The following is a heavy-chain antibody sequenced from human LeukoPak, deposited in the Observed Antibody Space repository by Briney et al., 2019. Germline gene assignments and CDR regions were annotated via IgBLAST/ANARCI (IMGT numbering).Heavy chain of an antibody. CDR2: ISSSSSYI. Sequence: GGSLRLSCAASGFTFSNYAMTWVRQAPGKGLEWVSSISSSSSYIYYADSVKGRFTISRDNAKNSLYLQMNSLRAEDTAVYYCARDHYYGSGSYENYYYYGMDVWGQGTTVTVSS. CDR1: GFTFSNYA. CDR3: ARDHYYGSGSYENYYYYGMDV. J-gene: IGHJ6*02. V-gene: IGHV3-21*01. D-gene: IGHD3-10*01.